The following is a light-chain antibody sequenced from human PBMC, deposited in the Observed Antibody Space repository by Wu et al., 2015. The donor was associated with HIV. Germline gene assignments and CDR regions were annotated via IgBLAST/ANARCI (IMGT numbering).Light chain of an antibody. J-gene: IGKJ1*01. CDR2: GIS. Sequence: EIVMTQSPATLSVSPGERVTLSCRASQTVSSNLAWYQQKPGQAPRLLINGISTRATGIPARFSGSGSGTEITLTISSLQSEDFAVYYCQQYKNWPMTFGQGTKVEIK. CDR3: QQYKNWPMT. CDR1: QTVSSN. V-gene: IGKV3-15*01.